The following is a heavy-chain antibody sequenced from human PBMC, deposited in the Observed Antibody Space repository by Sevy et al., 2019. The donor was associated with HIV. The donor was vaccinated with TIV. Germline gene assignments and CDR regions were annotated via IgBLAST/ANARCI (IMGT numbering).Heavy chain of an antibody. J-gene: IGHJ5*02. D-gene: IGHD1-26*01. CDR3: ITDSPFSGIDP. CDR2: IKRKSDVGQT. V-gene: IGHV3-15*01. Sequence: GGSLRLSCAASGLSFNTAWMTWVRQAPGKGLEWVGRIKRKSDVGQTEYAAPVKDRFTNSRDESKYTLYLQMNSLKTEDTAVYYCITDSPFSGIDPWGQGTLVTVSS. CDR1: GLSFNTAW.